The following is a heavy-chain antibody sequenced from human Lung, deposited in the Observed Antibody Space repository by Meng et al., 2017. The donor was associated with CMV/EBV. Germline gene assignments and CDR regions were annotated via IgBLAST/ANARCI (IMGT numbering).Heavy chain of an antibody. J-gene: IGHJ4*02. D-gene: IGHD6-6*01. CDR2: INPNSGGT. Sequence: ASXXVSXKASGYTFTGYYMHWVRQAPGQGLEWMGWINPNSGGTNYEQKFQGRVTMIRDTYISTAYMELSRMRSDDTAVYYWARGTRYSSSSGVYWGQGTLVTVSS. V-gene: IGHV1-2*02. CDR3: ARGTRYSSSSGVY. CDR1: GYTFTGYY.